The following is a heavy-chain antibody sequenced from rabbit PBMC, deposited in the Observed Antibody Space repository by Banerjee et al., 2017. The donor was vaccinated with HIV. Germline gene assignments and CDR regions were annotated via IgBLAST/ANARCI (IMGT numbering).Heavy chain of an antibody. CDR3: ARGYTYGVAGNDYRYYFYL. J-gene: IGHJ4*01. D-gene: IGHD6-1*01. V-gene: IGHV1S40*01. CDR1: GFSVSSSYY. CDR2: IETGVSGDT. Sequence: QSLEESGGDLVKPGASLTLTCTASGFSVSSSYYMCWVRQPPGKGLEWIACIETGVSGDTYYASWAKGRFTISKTSSTTVTLQMTSLTAADTATYFCARGYTYGVAGNDYRYYFYLWGPGTLVTVS.